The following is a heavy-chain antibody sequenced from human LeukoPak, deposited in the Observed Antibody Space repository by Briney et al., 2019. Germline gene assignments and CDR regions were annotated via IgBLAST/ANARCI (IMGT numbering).Heavy chain of an antibody. D-gene: IGHD2-21*02. CDR3: ARLRVTTGFDY. Sequence: SETLSLTCTVSDGSITRSSYYWGWIGQTPGEGLDWIGSIYYTGIAYYNPSLQGRVTMSVDTSKNQFSLKLNSVTVADTAVYYCARLRVTTGFDYWDQGIPVTVSS. J-gene: IGHJ4*02. V-gene: IGHV4-39*01. CDR2: IYYTGIA. CDR1: DGSITRSSYY.